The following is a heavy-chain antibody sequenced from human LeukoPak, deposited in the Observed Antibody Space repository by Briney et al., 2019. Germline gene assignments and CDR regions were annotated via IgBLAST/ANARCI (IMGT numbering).Heavy chain of an antibody. CDR2: ISWNSGSI. Sequence: GGSLRLSCAASGFTFDDYAMHWVRQAPGKGLEWVSGISWNSGSIGYADSVKGRFTIFRDNAKNSLYLQMNSLRAEDTALYYCAKVTGSGSSSFDYWGQGTLVTVSS. D-gene: IGHD3-10*01. J-gene: IGHJ4*02. V-gene: IGHV3-9*01. CDR3: AKVTGSGSSSFDY. CDR1: GFTFDDYA.